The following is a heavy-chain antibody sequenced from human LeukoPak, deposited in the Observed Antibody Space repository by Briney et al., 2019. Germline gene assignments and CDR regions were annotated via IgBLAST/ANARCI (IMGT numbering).Heavy chain of an antibody. Sequence: SETLSLTCTVSGYSITSNYYWGWIRQPPGKGLEWIGSISHGGSSYYNPSLQSRVTLSVDTSKNQFSLKLSSVTAADTAVYYCARQTLNSSGWYFRQYYFDYWGQGTLVTVSS. CDR1: GYSITSNYY. J-gene: IGHJ4*02. V-gene: IGHV4-38-2*02. CDR3: ARQTLNSSGWYFRQYYFDY. D-gene: IGHD6-19*01. CDR2: ISHGGSS.